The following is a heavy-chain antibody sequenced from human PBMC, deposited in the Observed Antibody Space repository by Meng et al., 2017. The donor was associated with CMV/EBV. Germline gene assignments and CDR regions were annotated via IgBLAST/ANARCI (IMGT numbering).Heavy chain of an antibody. J-gene: IGHJ5*02. D-gene: IGHD4-17*01. CDR1: GFTFSSYS. CDR3: ARDLTTVTYFPTWFDP. CDR2: ISSSSSYI. V-gene: IGHV3-21*01. Sequence: ESLKISCAASGFTFSSYSMNWVRQAPGKGLEWVSSISSSSSYIYYADSVKGRFTISRDNAKNSLYLQMNSLRAEDTAVYYCARDLTTVTYFPTWFDPWGQGTLVTVSS.